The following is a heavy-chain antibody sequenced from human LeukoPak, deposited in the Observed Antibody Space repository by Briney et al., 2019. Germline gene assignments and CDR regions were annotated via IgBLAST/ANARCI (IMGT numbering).Heavy chain of an antibody. CDR1: GFTFSSYW. CDR3: ARGYSRAAFDI. V-gene: IGHV3-7*01. Sequence: GGSLRLSCAASGFTFSSYWMSWVRQAPGKGLEWVANIKQDGSEKYYVDSVKGRFTISRDNAKNSLLLQMNSLRAEDTALYYCARGYSRAAFDIWGQGTVVAVSS. J-gene: IGHJ3*02. D-gene: IGHD2-15*01. CDR2: IKQDGSEK.